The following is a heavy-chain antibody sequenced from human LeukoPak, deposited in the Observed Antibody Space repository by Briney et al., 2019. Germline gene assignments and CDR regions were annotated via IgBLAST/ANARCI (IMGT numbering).Heavy chain of an antibody. Sequence: GGSLRLSCVVSEITLRNYGMSWVRQAPAKGLEGVAGISGSGGGTNYADSVKGRFTISRDNPKNTLYLQMNSLRAEDTAVYFCAKRGVVIRVFLVGYHKEAYYFDSWGQGALVTVSS. CDR2: ISGSGGGT. CDR1: EITLRNYG. J-gene: IGHJ4*02. V-gene: IGHV3-23*01. D-gene: IGHD3-10*01. CDR3: AKRGVVIRVFLVGYHKEAYYFDS.